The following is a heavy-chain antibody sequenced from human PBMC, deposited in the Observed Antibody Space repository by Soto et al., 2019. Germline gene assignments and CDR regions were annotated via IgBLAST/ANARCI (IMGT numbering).Heavy chain of an antibody. CDR3: ARQRWGGNTPRYMDV. CDR2: IYYSGST. V-gene: IGHV4-59*08. D-gene: IGHD3-10*01. CDR1: GDSISSYY. Sequence: SETLSLTCTVSGDSISSYYWSWIRQPPGKGLEWIGYIYYSGSTNSSPSLKSRVTISVDTSKNQFSLKLTSVTAADTALYYCARQRWGGNTPRYMDVWGKGTTVTVSS. J-gene: IGHJ6*03.